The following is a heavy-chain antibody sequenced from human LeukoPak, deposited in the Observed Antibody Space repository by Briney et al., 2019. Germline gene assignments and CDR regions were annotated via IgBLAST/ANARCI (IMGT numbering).Heavy chain of an antibody. Sequence: ASVKVSCKASGYTFTSYGISWVRQAPGQGLEWMGGIIPIFGTANYAQKFQGRVTITADESTGTAYMELSSLRSEDTAVYYCASYYYGSGSYVNWFDPWGQGTLVTVSS. CDR3: ASYYYGSGSYVNWFDP. J-gene: IGHJ5*02. V-gene: IGHV1-69*13. D-gene: IGHD3-10*01. CDR1: GYTFTSYG. CDR2: IIPIFGTA.